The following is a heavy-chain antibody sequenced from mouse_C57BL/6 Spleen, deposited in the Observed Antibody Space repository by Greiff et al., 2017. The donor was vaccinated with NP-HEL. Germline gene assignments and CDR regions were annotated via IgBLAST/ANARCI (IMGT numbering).Heavy chain of an antibody. J-gene: IGHJ3*01. Sequence: QVQLQQSGAELVRPGASVKLSCKASGYTFTDYYINWVKQRPGQGLEWIARIYPGSGNTYYNEKFKGKATLTAEKSSSTAYMQLSSLTSEDSAVYFCAREDYYYGSSGDAFAYWGQGTLVTVSA. CDR1: GYTFTDYY. V-gene: IGHV1-76*01. CDR3: AREDYYYGSSGDAFAY. CDR2: IYPGSGNT. D-gene: IGHD1-1*01.